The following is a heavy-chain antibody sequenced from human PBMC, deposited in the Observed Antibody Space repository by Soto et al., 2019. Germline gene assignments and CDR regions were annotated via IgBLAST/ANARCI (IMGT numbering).Heavy chain of an antibody. J-gene: IGHJ6*03. CDR3: ARGYWNQSKIYYYYYYCMDV. CDR2: INHSGST. CDR1: GGSFSGYY. D-gene: IGHD1-1*01. Sequence: QVQLQQWGAGLLKPSETLSLTCAVYGGSFSGYYWSWIRQPPGKGLEWIGEINHSGSTNYNPSLNSQITISVDTSKNQFSLKLSSVTAADTAVYYCARGYWNQSKIYYYYYYCMDVWGKGTTVTVSS. V-gene: IGHV4-34*01.